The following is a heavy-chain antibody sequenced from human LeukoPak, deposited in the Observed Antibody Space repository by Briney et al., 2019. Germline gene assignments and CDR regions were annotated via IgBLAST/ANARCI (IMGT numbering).Heavy chain of an antibody. Sequence: GGSLRLSCAASGFTFDDYGMSWVRQAPGKGLEWVSSINWNGGSTGYADSVKGRFTISRDNAKNSLYLQMNSLRAEDTALYYCAREERHCSSTSCLHDAFDIWGQGTMVTVSS. J-gene: IGHJ3*02. V-gene: IGHV3-20*04. CDR3: AREERHCSSTSCLHDAFDI. D-gene: IGHD2-2*01. CDR2: INWNGGST. CDR1: GFTFDDYG.